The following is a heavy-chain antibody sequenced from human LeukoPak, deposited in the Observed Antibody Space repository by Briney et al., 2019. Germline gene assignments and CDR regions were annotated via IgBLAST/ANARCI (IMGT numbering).Heavy chain of an antibody. D-gene: IGHD5-12*01. J-gene: IGHJ5*02. CDR2: ISYDGSNK. CDR3: ARDLPHSGYDPRDSWFDP. CDR1: GFTFSSYA. V-gene: IGHV3-30*04. Sequence: GGSLRLSCAASGFTFSSYAMHWVRQAPGKGLEWVAVISYDGSNKYYADSVKGRFTISRDNSKNTLYLQMNSLRAEDTAVYYCARDLPHSGYDPRDSWFDPWGQGTLVTVSS.